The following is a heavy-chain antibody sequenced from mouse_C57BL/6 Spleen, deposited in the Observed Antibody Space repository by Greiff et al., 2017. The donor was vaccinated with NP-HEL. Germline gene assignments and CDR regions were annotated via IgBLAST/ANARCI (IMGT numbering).Heavy chain of an antibody. D-gene: IGHD4-1*01. Sequence: EVKLVESGGGLVKPGGSLKLSCAASGFTFSDYGMHWVRQAPEKGLEWVAYISICSSTIYYADTVKGRFTISRDNAKNTLFLQMTSLRSEDTAMYYCARLGNYDAMDYWGQGTSVTVSS. CDR2: ISICSSTI. CDR1: GFTFSDYG. V-gene: IGHV5-17*01. J-gene: IGHJ4*01. CDR3: ARLGNYDAMDY.